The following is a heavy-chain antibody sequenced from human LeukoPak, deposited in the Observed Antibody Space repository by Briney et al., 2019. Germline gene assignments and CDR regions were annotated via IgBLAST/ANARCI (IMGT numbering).Heavy chain of an antibody. Sequence: PGGSLRLSCAASGFTLSSYWMHWVRQGPGKGLVWVSRANSDGSSTSYADSVEGRSTISRDNAKNTLYLQMNSLRAEDTAVYYCARDTGTVGATDYWGQGTLVTVSS. CDR3: ARDTGTVGATDY. CDR2: ANSDGSST. CDR1: GFTLSSYW. D-gene: IGHD1-26*01. V-gene: IGHV3-74*01. J-gene: IGHJ4*02.